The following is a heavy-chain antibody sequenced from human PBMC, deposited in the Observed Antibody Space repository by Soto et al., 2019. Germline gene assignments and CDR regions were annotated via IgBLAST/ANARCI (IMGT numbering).Heavy chain of an antibody. D-gene: IGHD2-8*01. CDR2: IHPSGDT. Sequence: QVQLVQSGAEVKKPGASVKVACKASGYKFTTYFIHWVRQAPGQGLEWMGMIHPSGDTGYGQKFRGRVTMTIDTSTATAYMELRNLTSADTAIYFSVRGYCTTTPCSGDFQHCGQGTLVTVSS. CDR3: VRGYCTTTPCSGDFQH. V-gene: IGHV1-46*01. CDR1: GYKFTTYF. J-gene: IGHJ1*01.